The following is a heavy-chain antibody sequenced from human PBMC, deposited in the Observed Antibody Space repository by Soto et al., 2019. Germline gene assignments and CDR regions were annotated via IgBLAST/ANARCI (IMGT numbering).Heavy chain of an antibody. CDR2: IYHTGRT. CDR3: ARGWGYSGHGELEWYFDV. J-gene: IGHJ2*01. Sequence: QVQLQESGPGLVKPSETLSLTCTVSGGSIGTYYWTWIRQSAVKGLEWIAYIYHTGRTNYNPSLKIRVTLAVDTSKNQFSLKLNSMTAADTAVYYCARGWGYSGHGELEWYFDVWGRGTLVTVSS. D-gene: IGHD5-12*01. V-gene: IGHV4-59*01. CDR1: GGSIGTYY.